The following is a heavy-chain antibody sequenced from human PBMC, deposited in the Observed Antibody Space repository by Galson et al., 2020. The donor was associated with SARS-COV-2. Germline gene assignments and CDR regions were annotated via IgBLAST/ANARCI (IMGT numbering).Heavy chain of an antibody. CDR2: IYSSGST. Sequence: ETSETLSLTCNVSGGPISSYYWSWIRQPPGKGLEWIGYIYSSGSTNYNPSLKSRVTISVDTSKNQFSLKLSSVTAADTAVYYCARLQVGAFDYWGQGTLVTVSS. V-gene: IGHV4-59*08. J-gene: IGHJ4*02. CDR3: ARLQVGAFDY. CDR1: GGPISSYY. D-gene: IGHD1-26*01.